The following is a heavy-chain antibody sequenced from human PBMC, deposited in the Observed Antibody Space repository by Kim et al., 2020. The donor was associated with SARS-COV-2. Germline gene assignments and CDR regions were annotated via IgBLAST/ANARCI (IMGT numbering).Heavy chain of an antibody. V-gene: IGHV3-33*01. J-gene: IGHJ4*02. CDR2: IWYDGNNQ. D-gene: IGHD1-26*01. CDR3: ARGIVGSPGDY. CDR1: GFTFSTYG. Sequence: GGSLRLSCAASGFTFSTYGMHWVRQAPGKGLEWVAVIWYDGNNQYYADSVKGRFTISRDNSKNTLYLQMNSLRAEDTAVYYCARGIVGSPGDYWGQGTL.